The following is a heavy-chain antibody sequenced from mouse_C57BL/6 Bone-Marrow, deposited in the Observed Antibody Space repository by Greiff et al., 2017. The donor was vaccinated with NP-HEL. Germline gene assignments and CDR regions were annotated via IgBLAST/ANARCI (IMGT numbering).Heavy chain of an antibody. CDR2: INPNNGGT. CDR1: GYTFTDYN. Sequence: EVQLQQSGPELVKPGASVKIPCKASGYTFTDYNMDWVKQSHGKSLEWIGDINPNNGGTIYNQKFKGKATLTVDKSSSTAYMELRSLTSEDTAVYYCARSLITTVVGLDYWGQGTTLTVSS. J-gene: IGHJ2*01. V-gene: IGHV1-18*01. D-gene: IGHD1-1*01. CDR3: ARSLITTVVGLDY.